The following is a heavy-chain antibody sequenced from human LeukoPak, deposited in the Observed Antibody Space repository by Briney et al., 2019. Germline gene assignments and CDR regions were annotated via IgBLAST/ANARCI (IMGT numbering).Heavy chain of an antibody. J-gene: IGHJ6*03. CDR2: INGGGSPI. Sequence: PGGSLRLFCAASGFTFSRDSMNWVRQAPGKGLEWVSYINGGGSPIFYADSVRGRFTISRDNAKNSLYLQMNSLRAEDTAVYYCANIPSRDYYMDVWGKGTTVTVSS. V-gene: IGHV3-48*01. CDR1: GFTFSRDS. CDR3: ANIPSRDYYMDV. D-gene: IGHD2-2*02.